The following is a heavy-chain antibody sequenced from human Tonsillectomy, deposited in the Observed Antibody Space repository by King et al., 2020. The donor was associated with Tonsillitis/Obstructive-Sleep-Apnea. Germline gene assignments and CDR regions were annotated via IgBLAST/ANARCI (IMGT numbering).Heavy chain of an antibody. J-gene: IGHJ6*02. CDR1: GYTFTGYY. V-gene: IGHV1-2*02. CDR3: ARDVGAGTNYYYAMDG. CDR2: IIPNTGGT. D-gene: IGHD1-1*01. Sequence: VQLVESGAEVKKPGASVKVSCKASGYTFTGYYIHWVRQAPGQGLEWMGWIIPNTGGTNYAQQFQGRVTMTRDTSISTAYMELRRLRSDDTAVYYCARDVGAGTNYYYAMDGWGQGTTVTVPS.